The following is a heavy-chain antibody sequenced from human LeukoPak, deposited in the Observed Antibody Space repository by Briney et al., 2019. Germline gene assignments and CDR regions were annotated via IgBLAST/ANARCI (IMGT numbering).Heavy chain of an antibody. CDR2: ISSSSSYI. Sequence: PGGSLRLSCAASGFTFSSYSMNWVRQAPGKGLEWVSSISSSSSYIYYADSVKGRFTISRDNAKNSLYLQMNSLRAEDTAVYYCAVSEGSYYYYYMDVWGKGTTVTVSS. CDR1: GFTFSSYS. D-gene: IGHD3-10*01. V-gene: IGHV3-21*01. CDR3: AVSEGSYYYYYMDV. J-gene: IGHJ6*03.